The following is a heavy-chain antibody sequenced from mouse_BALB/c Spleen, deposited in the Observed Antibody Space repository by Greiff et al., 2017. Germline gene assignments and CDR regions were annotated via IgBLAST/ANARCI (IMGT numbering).Heavy chain of an antibody. CDR3: ARSRRPGMDY. V-gene: IGHV14-1*02. CDR2: IDPENGNT. D-gene: IGHD2-12*01. CDR1: GFNIKDYY. J-gene: IGHJ4*01. Sequence: VQLKESGAELVRPGALVKLSCKASGFNIKDYYMHWVKQRPEQGLEWIGWIDPENGNTIYDPKFQGKASITADTSSNTAYLQLSSLTSEDTAVYYCARSRRPGMDYWGQGTSVTVSA.